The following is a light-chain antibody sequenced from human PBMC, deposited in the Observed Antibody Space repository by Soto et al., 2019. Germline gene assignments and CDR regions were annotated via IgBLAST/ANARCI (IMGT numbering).Light chain of an antibody. CDR3: QQSYSDPRT. CDR2: LAS. V-gene: IGKV1-39*01. J-gene: IGKJ1*01. CDR1: QSNNQR. Sequence: IQLTLSPSSLSASVGDRVTITCRASQSNNQRLNWDQQKPGEAPKLLIYLASSLQRGVPSRFSGTESQTDFTLTISSLQPEDFATYFCQQSYSDPRTFGQGTKVEIK.